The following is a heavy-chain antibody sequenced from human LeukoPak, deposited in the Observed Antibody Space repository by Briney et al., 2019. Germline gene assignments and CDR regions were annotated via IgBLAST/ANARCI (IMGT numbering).Heavy chain of an antibody. CDR3: ARETAHYYDTSRGWFDP. V-gene: IGHV4-59*01. J-gene: IGHJ5*02. D-gene: IGHD3-22*01. CDR1: GGSISPYY. Sequence: KPSETLSLTCTVSGGSISPYYWSWIRQPPGKGLEWIGYIYYSGTTNYNPSLKSRVTISVDTSKNQFSLKLSSVTAADTAVYYCARETAHYYDTSRGWFDPWRQGTLVTVSS. CDR2: IYYSGTT.